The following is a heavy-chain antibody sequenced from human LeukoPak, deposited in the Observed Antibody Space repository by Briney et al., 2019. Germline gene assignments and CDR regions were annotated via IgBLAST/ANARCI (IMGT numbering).Heavy chain of an antibody. Sequence: GGSLRLSCAASGFTFSSYGMHWVRKAPGKGLEWVAFIRYDGSNKYYADSVKGRFTISRDNSKNTLYLQMNSLRAEDTAVYYCAKDFYDSSGYSSPTDYWGQGTLVTVSS. D-gene: IGHD3-22*01. CDR3: AKDFYDSSGYSSPTDY. V-gene: IGHV3-30*02. CDR2: IRYDGSNK. CDR1: GFTFSSYG. J-gene: IGHJ4*02.